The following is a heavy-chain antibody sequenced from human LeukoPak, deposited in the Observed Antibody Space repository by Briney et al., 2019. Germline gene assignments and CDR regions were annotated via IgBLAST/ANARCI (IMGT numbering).Heavy chain of an antibody. CDR3: ARDESIAAYVY. V-gene: IGHV3-33*01. J-gene: IGHJ4*02. D-gene: IGHD6-6*01. CDR2: IWYDGSNK. CDR1: GFAFSSYG. Sequence: TGGSLRLSCAASGFAFSSYGMHWVRQAPGKGLEWVAVIWYDGSNKYYADSVKGRFTISRDNSKNTLYLQMNSLRAEDTAVYYCARDESIAAYVYWGQGTLVTVSS.